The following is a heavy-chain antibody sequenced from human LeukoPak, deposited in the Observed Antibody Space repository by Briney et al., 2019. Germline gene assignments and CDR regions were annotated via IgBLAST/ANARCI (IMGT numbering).Heavy chain of an antibody. Sequence: GGSLRLSCAASGFTFSSYSMNWVRQAPGKGLEWVSSISSSSSYIYYADSVKGRFTISRDNAKNSLYLQMNSLRAEDTAVYYCAGTPGPAARGWYFDLWGRGTLVTVSS. V-gene: IGHV3-21*01. D-gene: IGHD2-2*01. CDR1: GFTFSSYS. CDR3: AGTPGPAARGWYFDL. J-gene: IGHJ2*01. CDR2: ISSSSSYI.